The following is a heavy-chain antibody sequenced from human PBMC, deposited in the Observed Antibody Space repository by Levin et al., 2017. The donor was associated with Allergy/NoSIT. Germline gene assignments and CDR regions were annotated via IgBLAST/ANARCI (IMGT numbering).Heavy chain of an antibody. CDR2: INPNSGGT. CDR3: ARDRDYDFWSGYSHGWFDP. Sequence: ASVKVSCKASGYTFTGYYMHWVRQAPGQGLEWMGWINPNSGGTNYAQKFQGRVTMTRDTSISTAYMELSRLRSDDTAVYYCARDRDYDFWSGYSHGWFDPWGQGTLVTVSS. J-gene: IGHJ5*02. CDR1: GYTFTGYY. D-gene: IGHD3-3*01. V-gene: IGHV1-2*02.